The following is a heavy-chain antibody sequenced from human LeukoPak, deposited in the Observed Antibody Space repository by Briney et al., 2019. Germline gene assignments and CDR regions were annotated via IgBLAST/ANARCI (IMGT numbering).Heavy chain of an antibody. CDR2: INPNSGGT. CDR1: GYTFTGYY. D-gene: IGHD3-10*01. CDR3: ARDHSGTYYIDALDI. V-gene: IGHV1-2*02. J-gene: IGHJ3*02. Sequence: ASVKVSCKASGYTFTGYYIHWVRQAPGQGLEWMGWINPNSGGTYYTQKFQGRVTLTRDTSISSAYMELNRLRSDDTAVYYCARDHSGTYYIDALDIWGQGTMVTVSS.